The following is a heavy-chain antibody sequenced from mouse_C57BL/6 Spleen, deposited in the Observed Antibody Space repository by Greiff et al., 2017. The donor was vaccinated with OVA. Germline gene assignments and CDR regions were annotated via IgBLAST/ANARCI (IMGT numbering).Heavy chain of an antibody. CDR2: LSNGGGST. J-gene: IGHJ3*01. Sequence: DVMLVESGGGLVQPGGSLKLSCAASGFTFSDYYMYWVRQTPEKRLEWVAYLSNGGGSTYYPDTVKGRFTISRDNAKKTRYLQMSRLKSEDTAMYYCARHESFAYWGQGTLVTVSA. CDR1: GFTFSDYY. CDR3: ARHESFAY. V-gene: IGHV5-12*01.